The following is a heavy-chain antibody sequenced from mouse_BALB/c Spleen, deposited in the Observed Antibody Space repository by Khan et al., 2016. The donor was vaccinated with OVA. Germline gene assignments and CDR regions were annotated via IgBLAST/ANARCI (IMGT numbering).Heavy chain of an antibody. V-gene: IGHV5-15*02. J-gene: IGHJ3*01. CDR3: ARGGGTAPFAY. CDR2: ISHLAYTI. D-gene: IGHD4-1*01. CDR1: GYTFRDYG. Sequence: EVELVESGGGLVQPGGSRKLSCAASGYTFRDYGMAWVRQAPGKGPEWVAFISHLAYTIYYADTVTGRVTISRENAKSTLYLEMRSLMSEYTAMYYCARGGGTAPFAYWGQGTLVTGSA.